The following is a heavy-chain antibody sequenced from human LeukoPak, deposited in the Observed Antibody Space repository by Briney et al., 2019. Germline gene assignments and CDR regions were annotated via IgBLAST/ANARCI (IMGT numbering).Heavy chain of an antibody. CDR2: ISYDGSNK. CDR3: ARFSGEYYYDSSGYSGPDY. CDR1: GFTFSSYA. J-gene: IGHJ4*02. V-gene: IGHV3-30*04. D-gene: IGHD3-22*01. Sequence: PGGSLRLSCAASGFTFSSYAMHWVRQAPGKGLEWVAVISYDGSNKYYADSVKGRFTISRDNSKNTLYLQMNSLRAEDTAVYYCARFSGEYYYDSSGYSGPDYWGQGTLVTVSS.